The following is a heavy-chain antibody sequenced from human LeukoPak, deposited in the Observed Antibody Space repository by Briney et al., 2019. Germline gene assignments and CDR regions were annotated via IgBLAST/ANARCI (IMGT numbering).Heavy chain of an antibody. CDR3: ARGDYPDY. Sequence: KPSETLSLTCAVYGGSFSGYYWSWIRQPPGKGLEWIGEINHSGSTNYNPSLKSRVTISVDTSKNQFSLKLSSVTAADTAVYYCARGDYPDYWGQGTLVTVSS. J-gene: IGHJ4*02. CDR2: INHSGST. V-gene: IGHV4-34*01. CDR1: GGSFSGYY.